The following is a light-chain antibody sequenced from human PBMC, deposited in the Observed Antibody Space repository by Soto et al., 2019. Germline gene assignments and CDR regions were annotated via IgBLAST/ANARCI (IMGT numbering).Light chain of an antibody. J-gene: IGKJ5*01. CDR3: QGRIT. V-gene: IGKV3-20*01. CDR1: QSVSSSY. Sequence: EIVLTQSPGTLSLSPGERATLSCRASQSVSSSYLAWYQQKPGQAPRLLIYGASSRATGIPDRFSGSGSGTNFTLTISRLEPEDFAVYYCQGRITVGQGTRMEIK. CDR2: GAS.